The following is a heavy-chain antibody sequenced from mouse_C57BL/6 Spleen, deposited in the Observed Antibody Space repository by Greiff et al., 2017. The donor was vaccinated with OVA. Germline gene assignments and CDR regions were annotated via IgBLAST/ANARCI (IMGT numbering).Heavy chain of an antibody. V-gene: IGHV1-55*01. CDR3: ARKRDYYGSLSFDY. D-gene: IGHD1-1*01. Sequence: QVQLQQPGAELVKPGASVKMSCKASGYTFTSYWITWVKQRPGQGLEWIGDIYPGSGSTNYNEKFKSKATLTVDTSSSTAYMQLSSLTSEDSAVYYCARKRDYYGSLSFDYWGQGTTLTVSS. CDR2: IYPGSGST. CDR1: GYTFTSYW. J-gene: IGHJ2*01.